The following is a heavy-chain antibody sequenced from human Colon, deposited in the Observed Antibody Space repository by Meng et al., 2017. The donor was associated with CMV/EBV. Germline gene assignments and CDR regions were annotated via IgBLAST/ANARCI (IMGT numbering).Heavy chain of an antibody. Sequence: LSLTCAASGFIFDDHAMHWVRQAPGKGLEWVSLINWDGSVIYYADSVKGRFTISRDNSENSLFLQMNSLRAEDSALYYCAKGFGRFLEWFSPRDYWGQGTLVTVSS. V-gene: IGHV3-43D*03. CDR3: AKGFGRFLEWFSPRDY. CDR2: INWDGSVI. D-gene: IGHD3-3*01. CDR1: GFIFDDHA. J-gene: IGHJ4*02.